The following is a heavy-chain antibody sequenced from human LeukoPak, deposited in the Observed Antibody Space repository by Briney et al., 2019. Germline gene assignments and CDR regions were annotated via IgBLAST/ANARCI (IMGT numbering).Heavy chain of an antibody. Sequence: PSETLSLTCTVSGGSISSGGYYWSWIRQHPGKGLEWIGYIYYSGSTYYNPSLKSRVTISVDTSKNQFSLKLSSVTAADTAVYYCARSIAAAGPDYWGQGTLVTVSS. CDR2: IYYSGST. D-gene: IGHD6-13*01. J-gene: IGHJ4*02. CDR1: GGSISSGGYY. V-gene: IGHV4-31*03. CDR3: ARSIAAAGPDY.